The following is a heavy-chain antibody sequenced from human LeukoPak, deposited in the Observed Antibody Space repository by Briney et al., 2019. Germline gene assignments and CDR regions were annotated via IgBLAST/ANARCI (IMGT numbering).Heavy chain of an antibody. V-gene: IGHV4-59*01. Sequence: SETLSLICFVSCGSISTYYWNWFRPPPGKGVEGVGYIHYNGNANYNPSLKNRVTISVDMSKNQFSLKLSAVTAADTAVYYCARDQDADSGIWFDPWGQGTLVTVSS. CDR1: CGSISTYY. CDR2: IHYNGNA. CDR3: ARDQDADSGIWFDP. D-gene: IGHD4-17*01. J-gene: IGHJ5*02.